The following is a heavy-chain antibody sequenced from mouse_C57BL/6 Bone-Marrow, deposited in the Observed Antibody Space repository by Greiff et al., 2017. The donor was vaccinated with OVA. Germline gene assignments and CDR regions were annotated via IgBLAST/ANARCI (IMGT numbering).Heavy chain of an antibody. CDR3: ARGFLLVKGLYFDY. Sequence: VQLQQSGAELARPGASVKLSCKASGYTFTSYGLSWVKQRTGQGLEWIGDLYPRSGNTYYNEKFKGKATLTADKSSSTAYMELRSLTSEDSAVYFCARGFLLVKGLYFDYWGQGTTLTVSS. J-gene: IGHJ2*01. D-gene: IGHD2-2*01. CDR1: GYTFTSYG. CDR2: LYPRSGNT. V-gene: IGHV1-81*01.